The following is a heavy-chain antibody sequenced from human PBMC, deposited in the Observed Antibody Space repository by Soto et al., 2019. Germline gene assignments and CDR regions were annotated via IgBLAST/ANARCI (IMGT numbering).Heavy chain of an antibody. J-gene: IGHJ5*02. D-gene: IGHD4-17*01. V-gene: IGHV3-23*01. CDR1: GFTFRNYA. Sequence: GGSLRLSCAASGFTFRNYAMTWARQAPGKGLEWVSSLLRSGSSAYYADSVRGRFTISSDTSANSLYLQMDNLRAEDSAIYYCAKDAISGDGIWLMDSWGQGTVVTVSS. CDR3: AKDAISGDGIWLMDS. CDR2: LLRSGSSA.